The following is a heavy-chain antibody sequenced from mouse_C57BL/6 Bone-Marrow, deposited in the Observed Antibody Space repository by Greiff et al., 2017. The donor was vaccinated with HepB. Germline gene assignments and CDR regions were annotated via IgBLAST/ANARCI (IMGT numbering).Heavy chain of an antibody. CDR3: TTGGYYPYYFDY. J-gene: IGHJ2*01. Sequence: VHVKQSGAELVRPGASVKLSCTASGFNIKDDYMHWVKQRPEQGLEWIGWIDPENGDTEYASKFQGKATITADTSSNTAYLQLSSLTSEDTAVYYCTTGGYYPYYFDYWGQGTTLTVSS. CDR2: IDPENGDT. D-gene: IGHD2-3*01. CDR1: GFNIKDDY. V-gene: IGHV14-4*01.